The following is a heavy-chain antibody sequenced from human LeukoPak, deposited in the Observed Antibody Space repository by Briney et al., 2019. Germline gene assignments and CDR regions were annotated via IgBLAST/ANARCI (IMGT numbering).Heavy chain of an antibody. V-gene: IGHV4/OR15-8*02. D-gene: IGHD1-26*01. J-gene: IGHJ4*02. Sequence: GTLSLPFGVSGGSISGPNWSRWARHPPGQGLEWIGESSLAGQANYNRSLNGRVTMSHDKSSNQLSLHPASVTAADTATYCSRESGTFCPFGYWGQGTLVIVSS. CDR1: GGSISGPNW. CDR3: RESGTFCPFGY. CDR2: SSLAGQA.